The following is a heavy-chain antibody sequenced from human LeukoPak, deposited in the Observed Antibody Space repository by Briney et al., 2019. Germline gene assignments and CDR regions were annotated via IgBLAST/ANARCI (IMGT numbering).Heavy chain of an antibody. Sequence: PSETLSLTCTASGGSISSSSSYWGCIRQPPGKGLEWIGSIYYSGSTYYNPSLRSRVNISVDTSKNQFSLQLNSVTAADTAVYYCAGHESGNCFDYWGQGTLVTVSS. CDR1: GGSISSSSSY. CDR3: AGHESGNCFDY. CDR2: IYYSGST. J-gene: IGHJ4*02. V-gene: IGHV4-39*01. D-gene: IGHD1-1*01.